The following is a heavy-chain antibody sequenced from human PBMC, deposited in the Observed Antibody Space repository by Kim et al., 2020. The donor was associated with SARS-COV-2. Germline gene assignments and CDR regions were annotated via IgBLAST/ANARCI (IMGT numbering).Heavy chain of an antibody. D-gene: IGHD6-19*01. J-gene: IGHJ6*02. Sequence: ASVKVSCKASGYTFTSYAMNWVRQAPGQGLEWMGWINTNTGNPTYAQGFTGRFVFSLDTSVSTAYLQISSLKAEDTAVYYCARWGPSSGWYIGYYYYGMDVWGQGTTVTVSS. V-gene: IGHV7-4-1*02. CDR1: GYTFTSYA. CDR3: ARWGPSSGWYIGYYYYGMDV. CDR2: INTNTGNP.